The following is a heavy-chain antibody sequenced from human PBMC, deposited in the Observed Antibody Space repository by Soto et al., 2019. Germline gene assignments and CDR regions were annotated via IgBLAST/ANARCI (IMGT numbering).Heavy chain of an antibody. Sequence: SETLSLTCTVSGGSISSSSYYWGWIRQPPGKGLEWIGSIYYSGSTYYNPSLKSRVTISVDTSRNQFSLKLSSVTAADTAVYYCATGQASYCSGGSCYSGVDYYMDVGGKGTTVTVS. D-gene: IGHD2-15*01. CDR3: ATGQASYCSGGSCYSGVDYYMDV. V-gene: IGHV4-39*01. J-gene: IGHJ6*03. CDR1: GGSISSSSYY. CDR2: IYYSGST.